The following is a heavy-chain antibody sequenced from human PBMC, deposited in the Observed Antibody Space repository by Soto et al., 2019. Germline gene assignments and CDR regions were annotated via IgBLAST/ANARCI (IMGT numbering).Heavy chain of an antibody. CDR3: AIKGGTECSSTSCYFSVWYFDL. J-gene: IGHJ2*01. Sequence: EVQLLESGGGLVQPGGSLRLSCAASGFTFSSYAMSWVRQAPGKGLEWVSAISGSGGSTYYADSVKGRFTISRDNSKNTLYLQMNSLRAEDTAVYYCAIKGGTECSSTSCYFSVWYFDLWGRGTLVTVSS. D-gene: IGHD2-2*01. V-gene: IGHV3-23*01. CDR1: GFTFSSYA. CDR2: ISGSGGST.